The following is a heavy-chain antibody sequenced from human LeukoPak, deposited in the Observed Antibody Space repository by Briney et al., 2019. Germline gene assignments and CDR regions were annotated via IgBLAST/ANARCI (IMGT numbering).Heavy chain of an antibody. Sequence: PSETLSLTCTVSGGSVTTYYWSWIRQPPGKGLEWIGYMHHSGSTNYNPSLKGRVTISPDTSKNHFSLRLSSVTHSDTSVYYCARGVPDLTMATTIYYWGQGTLVTVSS. CDR3: ARGVPDLTMATTIYY. CDR2: MHHSGST. V-gene: IGHV4-59*02. D-gene: IGHD5-24*01. CDR1: GGSVTTYY. J-gene: IGHJ4*02.